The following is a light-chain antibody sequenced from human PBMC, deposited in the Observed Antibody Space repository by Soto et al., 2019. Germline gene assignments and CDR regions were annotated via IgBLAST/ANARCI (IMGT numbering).Light chain of an antibody. CDR1: QSVSSSY. CDR2: GAS. J-gene: IGKJ2*01. Sequence: EIVLTQSPGTLSLSPGERATLSCRASQSVSSSYLAWYQQKPGQAPRLLIYGASNRATGIPDRMSASGSGTAFTLTISRLEPADVAVYYCHQYGGSPPYTFGQGTKLEIK. V-gene: IGKV3-20*01. CDR3: HQYGGSPPYT.